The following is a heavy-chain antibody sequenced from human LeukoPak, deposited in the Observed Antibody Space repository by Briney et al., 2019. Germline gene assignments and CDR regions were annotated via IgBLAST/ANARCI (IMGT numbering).Heavy chain of an antibody. CDR3: ARGYFWSGFYYYGMDV. V-gene: IGHV3-13*01. D-gene: IGHD3-3*01. CDR2: IGTAGDT. Sequence: GGSLRLSCAASGFTFSSYDMHWVRQATGKGLEWVSAIGTAGDTYYPDSVKGRFTISRENAKNSLYLQMNSLRAGDTAVYYCARGYFWSGFYYYGMDVWGQGTTVTVSS. J-gene: IGHJ6*02. CDR1: GFTFSSYD.